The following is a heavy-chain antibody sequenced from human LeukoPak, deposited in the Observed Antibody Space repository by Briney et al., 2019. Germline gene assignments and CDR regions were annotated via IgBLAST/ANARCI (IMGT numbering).Heavy chain of an antibody. J-gene: IGHJ4*02. CDR3: ARHMYISGWLR. CDR2: IYYSRST. D-gene: IGHD6-19*01. V-gene: IGHV4-39*01. CDR1: GGTITSSTDY. Sequence: PSETLSLNCTVSGGTITSSTDYWGWIRQPPGKMLEWIGSIYYSRSTYYSPSLKSRVTISVDSSKIKFSLKLTSMTAADTAVYYCARHMYISGWLRWGQGTLVTVTS.